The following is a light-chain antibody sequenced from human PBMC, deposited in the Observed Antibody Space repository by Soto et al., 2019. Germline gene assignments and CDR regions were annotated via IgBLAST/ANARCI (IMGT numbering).Light chain of an antibody. CDR3: QQYYTTPLT. Sequence: DIVMTQSPDSLAVSLGERATINCRSSQSVLHSSNNKNYLTWYQQKPGQPPKLLIYWASTRESGVPERFSGSGSGTDFTLTIISLRPEDVAVYYCQQYYTTPLTFGGGTKVEIK. J-gene: IGKJ4*01. V-gene: IGKV4-1*01. CDR2: WAS. CDR1: QSVLHSSNNKNY.